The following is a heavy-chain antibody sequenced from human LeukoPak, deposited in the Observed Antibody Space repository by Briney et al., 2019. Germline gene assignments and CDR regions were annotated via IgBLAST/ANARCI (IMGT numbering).Heavy chain of an antibody. J-gene: IGHJ4*02. Sequence: WGSLRLSCAASGFTFSSYGMHWVRQAPGEGLEWVAVIWYDGSNKYYADSVKGRFTISRDSSKNTLYLQMNSLRAEDTAVYYCARESGSYAYYFDYWGQGTLVTVSS. CDR3: ARESGSYAYYFDY. D-gene: IGHD1-26*01. CDR1: GFTFSSYG. V-gene: IGHV3-33*01. CDR2: IWYDGSNK.